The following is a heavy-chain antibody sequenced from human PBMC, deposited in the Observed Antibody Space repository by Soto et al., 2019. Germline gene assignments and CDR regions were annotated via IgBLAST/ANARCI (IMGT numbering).Heavy chain of an antibody. CDR3: ARPRLSGAGWFDP. J-gene: IGHJ5*02. D-gene: IGHD3-10*01. Sequence: SETLSLTCPVSGGSMSSYDLIWIRQPPGKALEWIGYIHYSGSTKYNPSLKSRVTISIDTSKNQFSLKLSSVAAADTAVYYCARPRLSGAGWFDPWGQGTLVTVS. CDR1: GGSMSSYD. V-gene: IGHV4-59*08. CDR2: IHYSGST.